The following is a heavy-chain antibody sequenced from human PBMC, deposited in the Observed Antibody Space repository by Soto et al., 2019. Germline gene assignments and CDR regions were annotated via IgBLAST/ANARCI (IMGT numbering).Heavy chain of an antibody. CDR1: GFTFSSYS. V-gene: IGHV3-21*01. CDR3: ARNGYAPSDYYYSGMDV. CDR2: ISSSSSYI. D-gene: IGHD5-18*01. Sequence: GGSLRLSCAASGFTFSSYSMNWVRQAPGKGLEWVSSISSSSSYIYYADSVKGRFTISRDNAKNSLYLQMNSLRAEDTAVYYCARNGYAPSDYYYSGMDVWGQGSTVTVSS. J-gene: IGHJ6*02.